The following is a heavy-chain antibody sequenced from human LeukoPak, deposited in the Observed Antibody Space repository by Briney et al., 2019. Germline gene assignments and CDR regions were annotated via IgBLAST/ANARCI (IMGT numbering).Heavy chain of an antibody. CDR1: GFTFSSYA. V-gene: IGHV3-23*01. CDR3: AKDGAGSYYGMDV. Sequence: TGGSLRLSCAASGFTFSSYAMSWVRQAPGKGLEWVSAISGSGDRTYYAVSVKGRFTISTDNSKNTLYLQMNSLRAEDTAVYYCAKDGAGSYYGMDVWGQGTTVTVSS. CDR2: ISGSGDRT. J-gene: IGHJ6*02. D-gene: IGHD1-26*01.